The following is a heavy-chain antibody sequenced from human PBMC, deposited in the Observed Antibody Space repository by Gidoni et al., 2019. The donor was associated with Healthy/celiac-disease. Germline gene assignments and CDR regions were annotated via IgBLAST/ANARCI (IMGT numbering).Heavy chain of an antibody. D-gene: IGHD3-3*01. CDR3: AKSRSPSGDFWSAPTSDYFDY. J-gene: IGHJ4*02. V-gene: IGHV3-9*01. CDR2: ISWNSGSI. Sequence: EVQLVESGGGLVQPGRSLRLSCAASGFTFDDYAMHWVRQAPGKGLEWVSGISWNSGSIGYADSAKGRFTISRDNAKNSLYLQMNSLRAEDTALYYCAKSRSPSGDFWSAPTSDYFDYWGQGTLVTVSS. CDR1: GFTFDDYA.